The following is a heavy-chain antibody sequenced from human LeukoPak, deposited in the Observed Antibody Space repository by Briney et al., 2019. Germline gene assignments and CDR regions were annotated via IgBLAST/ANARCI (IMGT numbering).Heavy chain of an antibody. V-gene: IGHV3-30*18. CDR1: GFTFNSYG. CDR2: ISYDGSKK. D-gene: IGHD5-24*01. CDR3: AKDRRYNRGQYDTSDSSRRGLYYGMDV. Sequence: GRSLRLSRAASGFTFNSYGMHWVRQAPGKGLEWVAVISYDGSKKYYADSVKGRFTISRDNSENTLYLQVNSLRAEDTALYYCAKDRRYNRGQYDTSDSSRRGLYYGMDVWGQGTTVTVSS. J-gene: IGHJ6*02.